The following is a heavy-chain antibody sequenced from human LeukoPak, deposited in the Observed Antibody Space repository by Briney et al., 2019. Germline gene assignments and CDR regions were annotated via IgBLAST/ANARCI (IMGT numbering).Heavy chain of an antibody. CDR2: IYTSGST. CDR3: AATIGYSSSWSEYFQH. V-gene: IGHV4-61*02. CDR1: GGSISSGSYY. J-gene: IGHJ1*01. Sequence: SETLSLTCTVSGGSISSGSYYWSWIRQPAGKGLEWIGRIYTSGSTNYNPSLKSRVTISVDTSKNQFSLKLSSVTAADTAVYYCAATIGYSSSWSEYFQHWGQGTLVTVSS. D-gene: IGHD6-13*01.